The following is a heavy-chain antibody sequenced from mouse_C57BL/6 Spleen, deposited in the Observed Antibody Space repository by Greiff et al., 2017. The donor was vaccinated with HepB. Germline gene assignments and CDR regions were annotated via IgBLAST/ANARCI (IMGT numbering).Heavy chain of an antibody. CDR2: ILPGSGST. J-gene: IGHJ4*01. CDR3: ARNFAHYDVLLDYAMDY. CDR1: GYTFTGYW. D-gene: IGHD2-4*01. Sequence: VQLKESGAELMKPGASVKLSCKATGYTFTGYWIEWVKQRPGHGLEWIGEILPGSGSTNYNEKFKGKATFTADTSSNTAYMQLSSLTTEDSAIYYCARNFAHYDVLLDYAMDYWGQGTSVTVSS. V-gene: IGHV1-9*01.